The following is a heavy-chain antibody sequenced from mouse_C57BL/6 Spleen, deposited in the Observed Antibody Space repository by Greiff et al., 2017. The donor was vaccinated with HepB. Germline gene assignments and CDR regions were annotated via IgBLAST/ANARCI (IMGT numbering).Heavy chain of an antibody. D-gene: IGHD1-1*01. CDR3: ARGGTYYYGSSYAWFAY. CDR1: GYTFTSYW. J-gene: IGHJ3*01. Sequence: QVQLQQPGAELVKPGASVKMSCKASGYTFTSYWITWVKQRPGQGLEWIGDIYPGSGSTNYNEKFKSKATLTVDTSSGTAYMQLSSLTSEDSAVYYCARGGTYYYGSSYAWFAYWGQGTLVTVSA. CDR2: IYPGSGST. V-gene: IGHV1-55*01.